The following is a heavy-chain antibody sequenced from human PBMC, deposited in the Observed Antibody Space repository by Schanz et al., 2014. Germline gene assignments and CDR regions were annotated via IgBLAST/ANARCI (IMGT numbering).Heavy chain of an antibody. D-gene: IGHD1-26*01. CDR2: IFLNDGGT. V-gene: IGHV1-46*01. J-gene: IGHJ4*02. Sequence: QVQLVQSGAAVKKPGSSVKLSCTSSGYTFTDYYMQWVRQAPGQGLEWLGTIFLNDGGTHSAEKFQGRIIMTRDTSTSTVYLDLSSLRSEDTAVYYCARERPRKGDFDYWGQGTLVTVSS. CDR3: ARERPRKGDFDY. CDR1: GYTFTDYY.